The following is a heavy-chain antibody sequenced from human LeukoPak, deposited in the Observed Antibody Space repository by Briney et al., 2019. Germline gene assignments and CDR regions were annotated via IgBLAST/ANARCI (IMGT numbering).Heavy chain of an antibody. V-gene: IGHV4-34*01. CDR1: GGSFSGYY. CDR3: ARDSRILTGYYNWFDP. Sequence: SETLSLTCAVYGGSFSGYYWSWIRQPPGKGLEWIGEINHSGSTNYNPSLKSRVTISVDTSKNQFSLKLSSVTAADTAVYYCARDSRILTGYYNWFDPWGQGTLVTVSS. J-gene: IGHJ5*02. CDR2: INHSGST. D-gene: IGHD3-9*01.